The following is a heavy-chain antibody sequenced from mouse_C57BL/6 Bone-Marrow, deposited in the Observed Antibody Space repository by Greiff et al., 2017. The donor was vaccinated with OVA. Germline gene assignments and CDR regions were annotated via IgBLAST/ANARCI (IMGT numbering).Heavy chain of an antibody. CDR3: ARVPPYITTASYYAMDY. D-gene: IGHD1-1*01. V-gene: IGHV5-4*01. CDR1: GFTFSSYA. J-gene: IGHJ4*01. Sequence: EVQLVESGGGLVKPGGSLKLSCAASGFTFSSYAMSWVRQTPEKRLEWVATISDGGSYTYYPDNVKGRFTISRDNAKNNLYLQMSHLKSEDTAMYYCARVPPYITTASYYAMDYWGQGTSVTVSS. CDR2: ISDGGSYT.